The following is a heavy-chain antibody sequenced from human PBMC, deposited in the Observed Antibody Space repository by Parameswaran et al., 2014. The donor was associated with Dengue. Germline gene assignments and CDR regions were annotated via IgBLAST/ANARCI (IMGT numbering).Heavy chain of an antibody. Sequence: RQPPGKGLEWIGEIYHSGSTNYNPSLKSRVTISVDKSKNQFSLKLSSVTAADTAVYYCARDSGYYYGMDVWGQGTTVTVS. V-gene: IGHV4-4*02. CDR2: IYHSGST. J-gene: IGHJ6*02. D-gene: IGHD3-10*01. CDR3: ARDSGYYYGMDV.